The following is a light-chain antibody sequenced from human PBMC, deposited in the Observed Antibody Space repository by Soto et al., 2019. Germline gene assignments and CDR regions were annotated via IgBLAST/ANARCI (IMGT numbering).Light chain of an antibody. CDR3: SSYTSGSTPFV. CDR2: DVS. V-gene: IGLV2-14*01. J-gene: IGLJ1*01. Sequence: QSALTQPASVSGSPGQSITISCTGTSSDVGAYNHVSWYQHHPGKAPKLMIYDVSNRPSGVSNRFSGSKSGYTASLTISGLQAEDEADYYCSSYTSGSTPFVFGAGTKVTVL. CDR1: SSDVGAYNH.